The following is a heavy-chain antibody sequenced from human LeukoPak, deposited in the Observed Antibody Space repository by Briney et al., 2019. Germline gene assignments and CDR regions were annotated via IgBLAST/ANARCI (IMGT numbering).Heavy chain of an antibody. D-gene: IGHD2-15*01. Sequence: GASVKVSCKASGYTFTGYYMHWVRQAPGQGLEWMGWINPNSGVTHYAQKFQGRVTMTRDTSISTAYMELSRLRSDDTAVYYCAGGPLRVRMGLDVWGKGTTVTISS. CDR3: AGGPLRVRMGLDV. J-gene: IGHJ6*04. CDR2: INPNSGVT. CDR1: GYTFTGYY. V-gene: IGHV1-2*02.